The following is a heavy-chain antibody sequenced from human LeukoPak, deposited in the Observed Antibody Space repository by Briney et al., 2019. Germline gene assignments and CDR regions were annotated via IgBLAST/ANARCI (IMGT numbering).Heavy chain of an antibody. V-gene: IGHV3-48*03. J-gene: IGHJ4*02. Sequence: GGSLRLSCAASGFAFSSYEMNWVRQAPGKGLEWVSYISSSGSTIYYADSVKGRFTISRDNSKNTLYLQMNSLRAEDTAVYYCAALDHGHDYWGQGTQVTVSS. CDR1: GFAFSSYE. CDR3: AALDHGHDY. CDR2: ISSSGSTI.